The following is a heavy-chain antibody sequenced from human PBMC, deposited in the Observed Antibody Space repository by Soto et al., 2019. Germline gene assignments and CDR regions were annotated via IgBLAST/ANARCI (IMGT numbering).Heavy chain of an antibody. J-gene: IGHJ4*02. CDR3: ARRGSRSSSTLDY. Sequence: SETLSLTCTVSGGSISSSSYYWGWIRQPPGKGLEWIGSIYYIGSTYYNPSLKSRVTIYVETSKNQFYLKLSSVTAADTAVYYCARRGSRSSSTLDYWGQGTLVTFSS. CDR2: IYYIGST. V-gene: IGHV4-39*01. CDR1: GGSISSSSYY. D-gene: IGHD1-26*01.